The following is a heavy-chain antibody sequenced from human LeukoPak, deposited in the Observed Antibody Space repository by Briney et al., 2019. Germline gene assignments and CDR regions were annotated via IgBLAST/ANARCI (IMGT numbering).Heavy chain of an antibody. Sequence: PGGSLRLSCSASGLTVTNAWMNWVRQAPGEGLDWIGRIASKTDGGATDYAAPVKGRFTISRDDSKNTLNLQMNSLKTEDTAVYYCTTGIRGDWGQGTLVTVSS. CDR3: TTGIRGD. D-gene: IGHD3-10*01. CDR1: GLTVTNAW. J-gene: IGHJ4*02. CDR2: IASKTDGGAT. V-gene: IGHV3-15*07.